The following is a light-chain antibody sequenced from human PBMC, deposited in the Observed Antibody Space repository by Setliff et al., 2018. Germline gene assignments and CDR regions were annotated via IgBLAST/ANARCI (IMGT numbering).Light chain of an antibody. Sequence: QSALTQPASVSGSPGQSITISCTGTSSDIGSFSLVSWYQHHPGIAPKLIIYEVNKRPSGVSIRFSGSKSGNTASLTISGLQAEDETDYYCCSYAGGSKVVFGGGTKVTVL. CDR2: EVN. V-gene: IGLV2-23*02. J-gene: IGLJ3*02. CDR3: CSYAGGSKVV. CDR1: SSDIGSFSL.